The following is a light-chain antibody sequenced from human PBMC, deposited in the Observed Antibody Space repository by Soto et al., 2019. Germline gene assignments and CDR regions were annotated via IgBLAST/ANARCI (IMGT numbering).Light chain of an antibody. CDR3: QQYYSYPRT. CDR2: AAS. V-gene: IGKV1-8*01. CDR1: QGISSY. J-gene: IGKJ1*01. Sequence: AIRMTQSPSSFSASTGDRVTITCRASQGISSYLAWYQQKPGKAPKLLIYAASTLQSGVPSRFSGSGSGQDFTLTISCLQSEDFATYYCQQYYSYPRTFGQGTKVEIK.